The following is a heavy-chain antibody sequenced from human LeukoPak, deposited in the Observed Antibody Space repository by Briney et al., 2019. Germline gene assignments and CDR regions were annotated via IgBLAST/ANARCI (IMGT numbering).Heavy chain of an antibody. CDR3: ARADEYSSSWYLPLDY. J-gene: IGHJ4*02. CDR1: GFTFSNYA. Sequence: GGSLGLSCAASGFTFSNYAIHWVRQAPGKGLEWVSLILHDGSNKYYADPVRGRFTISRDNPKNTLYLQMNSLRVEDTALYYCARADEYSSSWYLPLDYWGQGTLVTVSS. D-gene: IGHD6-13*01. V-gene: IGHV3-30-3*01. CDR2: ILHDGSNK.